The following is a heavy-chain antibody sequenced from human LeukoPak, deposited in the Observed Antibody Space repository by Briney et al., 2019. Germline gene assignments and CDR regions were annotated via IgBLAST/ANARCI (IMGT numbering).Heavy chain of an antibody. D-gene: IGHD1-26*01. CDR3: ARGEKPYDY. CDR1: GYTFTYYV. CDR2: INAYNGNT. Sequence: ASVRVSCKTSGYTFTYYVISWVRQAPGQGLEWMGWINAYNGNTNDAQKFQGRVTMTTDTSTSTAYMELRSLRSDDTAVYYCARGEKPYDYWGQGTLVSVSS. J-gene: IGHJ4*02. V-gene: IGHV1-18*01.